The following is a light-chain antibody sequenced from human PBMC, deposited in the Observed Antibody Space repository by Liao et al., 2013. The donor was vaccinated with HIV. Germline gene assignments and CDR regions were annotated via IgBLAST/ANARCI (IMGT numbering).Light chain of an antibody. J-gene: IGLJ3*02. Sequence: SYELTQPPSVSVAPGKTATIVCGGSSIGRRSVHWYQQKPGRAPVLVIYSDSDRPSGIPKRFSGSNSGTAATLTINTVEAGDEGDYYCQVWESSPDRGVFGGGTKLTVL. CDR2: SDS. CDR3: QVWESSPDRGV. CDR1: SIGRRS. V-gene: IGLV3-21*01.